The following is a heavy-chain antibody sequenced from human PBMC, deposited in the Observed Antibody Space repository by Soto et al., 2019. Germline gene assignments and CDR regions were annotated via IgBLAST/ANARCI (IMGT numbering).Heavy chain of an antibody. D-gene: IGHD4-17*01. V-gene: IGHV3-30*18. J-gene: IGHJ4*02. Sequence: QVLLVESGGGVVQPGRSLRISCAVSGLTFSSFGMHWVRQAPGKGLEWVAVISDDGSSKHYADSLKGRFTISRDNSNNTLYLQMDSLGPEDTAVYYCAKDRWGDFGDLNLPGYWGQGTLVTVSS. CDR3: AKDRWGDFGDLNLPGY. CDR1: GLTFSSFG. CDR2: ISDDGSSK.